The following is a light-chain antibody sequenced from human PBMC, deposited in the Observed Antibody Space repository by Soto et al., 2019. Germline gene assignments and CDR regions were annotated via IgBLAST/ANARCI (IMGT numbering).Light chain of an antibody. CDR3: QKAKSVTLT. J-gene: IGKJ4*02. CDR2: AAS. Sequence: DFQMAQSPSSGSSSLRDRVTITCPASQDISDLLAWYQQKPGKAPKLLIFAASNLHAEVASRFSGSGYGTDFSLTINSLKNVDVATYYGQKAKSVTLTFGGGTKVDIK. CDR1: QDISDL. V-gene: IGKV1-12*01.